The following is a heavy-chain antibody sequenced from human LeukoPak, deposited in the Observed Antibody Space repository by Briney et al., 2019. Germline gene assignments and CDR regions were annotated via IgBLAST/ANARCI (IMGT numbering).Heavy chain of an antibody. J-gene: IGHJ4*02. CDR2: ISSSSSYI. CDR3: ARSVGIAADFDY. V-gene: IGHV3-21*01. CDR1: GFTFSSYS. D-gene: IGHD6-13*01. Sequence: GSLRLSCAASGFTFSSYSMNLVRQAPGKGLEWVSSISSSSSYIYYADSVKGRFTISRDNAKNSLYLQMNSLRAEDTAVYYCARSVGIAADFDYWGQGTLVTVSS.